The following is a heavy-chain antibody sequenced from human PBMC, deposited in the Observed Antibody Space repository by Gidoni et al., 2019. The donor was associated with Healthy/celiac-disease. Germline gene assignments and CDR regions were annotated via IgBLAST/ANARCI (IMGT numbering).Heavy chain of an antibody. Sequence: EVQLVESGGGLVKPGGSLRLSCAASGFTFSSYSMNWVRQAPGKGLEWVSSISSSSSYIYYADSVKGRFTISRDNAKNSLYLQMSSLRAEDTAVYYCARWASTAETYFDYWGQGTLVTVSS. V-gene: IGHV3-21*01. CDR3: ARWASTAETYFDY. J-gene: IGHJ4*02. D-gene: IGHD7-27*01. CDR2: ISSSSSYI. CDR1: GFTFSSYS.